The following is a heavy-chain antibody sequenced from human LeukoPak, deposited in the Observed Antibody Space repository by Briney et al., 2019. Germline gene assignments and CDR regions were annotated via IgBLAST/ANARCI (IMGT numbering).Heavy chain of an antibody. CDR3: ATVLRSYDFWSGFFGY. D-gene: IGHD3-3*01. CDR1: GYTLXEXS. CDR2: XXPEDGET. Sequence: ASVKVSCKVSGYTLXEXSXXXXRXXXXXXXXXXXXXXPEDGETIYAQKFQGRVTMTEDTSTDTAYMELSSLRSEDTAVYYCATVLRSYDFWSGFFGYWGQGTLVTVSS. V-gene: IGHV1-24*01. J-gene: IGHJ4*02.